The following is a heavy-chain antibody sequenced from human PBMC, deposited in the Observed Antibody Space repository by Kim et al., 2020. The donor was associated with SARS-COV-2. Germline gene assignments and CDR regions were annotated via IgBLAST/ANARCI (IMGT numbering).Heavy chain of an antibody. Sequence: SETLSLTCTVSGGSISSYYWSWIRQPPGKGLEWIGYIYYSGSTNYNPSLKSRVTISVDTSKNQFSLKLSSVTAADTAVYYCARKKVATTGYYYGMDVWGQGTTVTVSS. J-gene: IGHJ6*02. CDR2: IYYSGST. D-gene: IGHD5-12*01. CDR3: ARKKVATTGYYYGMDV. CDR1: GGSISSYY. V-gene: IGHV4-59*01.